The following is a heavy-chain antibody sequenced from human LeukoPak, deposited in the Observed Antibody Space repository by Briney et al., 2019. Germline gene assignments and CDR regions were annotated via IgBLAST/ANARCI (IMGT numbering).Heavy chain of an antibody. CDR2: IYNSGST. V-gene: IGHV4-59*08. CDR3: ARQTYDGYFDY. D-gene: IGHD3-3*01. J-gene: IGHJ4*02. CDR1: RDSIRSYY. Sequence: SETLSLTCIVSRDSIRSYYWSWIRQPPEKGLEWVGNIYNSGSTNYNPSLKTRVTISLDTSNNQFSLKLNSVTAADTAVYYCARQTYDGYFDYWGQGTLVTVSS.